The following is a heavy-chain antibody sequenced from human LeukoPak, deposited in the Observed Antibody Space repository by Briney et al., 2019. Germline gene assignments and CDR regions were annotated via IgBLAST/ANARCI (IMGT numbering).Heavy chain of an antibody. V-gene: IGHV6-1*01. J-gene: IGHJ3*02. CDR1: GDSVSSNSDV. CDR3: ARLGLGGAFDI. Sequence: SQTLSLTCAISGDSVSSNSDVWNWIRQSPSRGLEWLGRTYYRSKWYNDYAVSVKSRITIKPDTSKNQFSLQLNSATPEDTAVYYCARLGLGGAFDIWGQGTMVTVSS. CDR2: TYYRSKWYN. D-gene: IGHD2-15*01.